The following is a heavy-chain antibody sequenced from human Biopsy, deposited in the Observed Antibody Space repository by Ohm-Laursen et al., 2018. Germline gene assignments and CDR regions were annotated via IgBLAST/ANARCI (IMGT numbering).Heavy chain of an antibody. CDR1: GFTFSGFS. Sequence: LSLTCAASGFTFSGFSMNWVRQAPGKGLEWVSSISASGNHIYYTDSVKGRYTVSRDNGKNSVYLQMNSLRVEDTAVYYCARDGEAKYCKHGVCPSDFWGQGTLVTVSS. CDR2: ISASGNHI. V-gene: IGHV3-21*01. J-gene: IGHJ4*02. D-gene: IGHD2-8*01. CDR3: ARDGEAKYCKHGVCPSDF.